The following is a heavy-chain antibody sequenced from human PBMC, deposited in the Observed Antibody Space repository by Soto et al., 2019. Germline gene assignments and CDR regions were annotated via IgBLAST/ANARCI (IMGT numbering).Heavy chain of an antibody. CDR1: GGTFSSYA. CDR3: ARSGDGITGTTYGMDV. CDR2: IIPIFGTA. Sequence: SVKVSCKASGGTFSSYAISWVRQAPGQGLEWMGGIIPIFGTANYAQKFQGRVTITADESTSTAYMELSSLRSEDTAVYYCARSGDGITGTTYGMDVWGQGTTVTVSS. J-gene: IGHJ6*02. V-gene: IGHV1-69*13. D-gene: IGHD1-7*01.